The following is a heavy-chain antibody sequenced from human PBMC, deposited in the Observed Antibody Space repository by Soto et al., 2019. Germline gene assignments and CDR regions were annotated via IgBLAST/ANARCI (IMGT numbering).Heavy chain of an antibody. CDR2: IYHSGNT. Sequence: SETLSLTCTVSGDSVTRSNWWSWVRQSPGEGLEWIGEIYHSGNTKYNPSLKSRVTISVDKSKNQFSLHLTSVTAADTAVYYCASSGWSEDFYYYYGMDVWGQGTTVTVSS. J-gene: IGHJ6*02. CDR3: ASSGWSEDFYYYYGMDV. CDR1: GDSVTRSNW. V-gene: IGHV4-4*02. D-gene: IGHD6-19*01.